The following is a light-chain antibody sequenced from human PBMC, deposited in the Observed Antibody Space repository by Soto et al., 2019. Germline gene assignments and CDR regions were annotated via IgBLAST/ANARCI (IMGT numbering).Light chain of an antibody. J-gene: IGKJ4*01. CDR1: QGISSY. Sequence: DIQLTQSPSFLSASVGDRVTITCRASQGISSYLAWYQQKPGKAPKLLIYAASTLQSGVPSRFSGSGSGTEFTLTISSLQPEDFATYYCQQLNSFGGGTKAEIK. V-gene: IGKV1-9*01. CDR3: QQLNS. CDR2: AAS.